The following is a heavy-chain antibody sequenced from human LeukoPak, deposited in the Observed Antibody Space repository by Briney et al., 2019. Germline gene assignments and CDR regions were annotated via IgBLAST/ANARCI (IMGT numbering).Heavy chain of an antibody. J-gene: IGHJ5*02. CDR1: GFTFSNAW. V-gene: IGHV3-15*01. D-gene: IGHD6-19*01. Sequence: PGGSLRLSCAASGFTFSNAWMSWVRQAPGKGLKWVGRIKSKTDGGTTGYAAPVKGRFTISRDDSKNTLYLQMNSLKTEDTAVYYCTTVSFTSGWYNWFDPWGLGTLVIVSS. CDR3: TTVSFTSGWYNWFDP. CDR2: IKSKTDGGTT.